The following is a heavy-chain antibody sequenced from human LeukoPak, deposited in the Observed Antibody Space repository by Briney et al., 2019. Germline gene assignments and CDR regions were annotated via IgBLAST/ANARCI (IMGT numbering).Heavy chain of an antibody. Sequence: GGSLGLSCAASGFTFGDHIMNWVRQLPGKRLEWVAYVSGNGSTVYYADSVKGRFTVSRDNGKSSLYLQMSSLRVEDTALYYCVRQFASWGQGTLVTVSS. J-gene: IGHJ4*02. CDR3: VRQFAS. CDR2: VSGNGSTV. CDR1: GFTFGDHI. V-gene: IGHV3-48*01.